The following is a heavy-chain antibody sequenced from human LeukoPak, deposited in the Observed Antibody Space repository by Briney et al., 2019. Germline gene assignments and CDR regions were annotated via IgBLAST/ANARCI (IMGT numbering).Heavy chain of an antibody. V-gene: IGHV4-34*01. Sequence: SETLSLTCAVYGGSFSGYYWSWIRQPPGKGLEWIGEINHSGSTNYNPSLKSRVTISVDTSKNQFSLKLSSVTAADTAVYYCAREERWLQSRGSVDYWGQGTLVTVSS. CDR3: AREERWLQSRGSVDY. J-gene: IGHJ4*02. CDR1: GGSFSGYY. CDR2: INHSGST. D-gene: IGHD5-24*01.